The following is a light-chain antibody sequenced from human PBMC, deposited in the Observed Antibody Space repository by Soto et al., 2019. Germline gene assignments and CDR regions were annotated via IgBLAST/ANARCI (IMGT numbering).Light chain of an antibody. J-gene: IGKJ2*01. CDR1: QSISSW. CDR3: QQYGRT. CDR2: KAS. Sequence: DIQMTQSPSTLSASVGDRVTITCRASQSISSWLAWYQQKPGKAPKLLIYKASSLESGVPSRFSGSGSGTEFTLTISSLQPDDFATYYCQQYGRTFGQGTKLEIK. V-gene: IGKV1-5*03.